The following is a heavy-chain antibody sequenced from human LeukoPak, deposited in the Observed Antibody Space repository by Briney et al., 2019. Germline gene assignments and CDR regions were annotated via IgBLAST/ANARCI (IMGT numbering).Heavy chain of an antibody. Sequence: ASVKVSCKASGYTFTNYYMHWVRQAPGQGLEWMGIINPSGGSTNYAQKFQGRVTVTRDTSTSTVYMELSSLRSEDTAMYYCARDYYCSGGSCSDCFDPWGQGTLVTVSS. CDR3: ARDYYCSGGSCSDCFDP. CDR1: GYTFTNYY. V-gene: IGHV1-46*01. D-gene: IGHD2-15*01. CDR2: INPSGGST. J-gene: IGHJ5*02.